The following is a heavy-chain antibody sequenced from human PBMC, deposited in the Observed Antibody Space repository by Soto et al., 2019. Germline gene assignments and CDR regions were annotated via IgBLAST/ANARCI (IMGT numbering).Heavy chain of an antibody. CDR1: GFSFSSYA. D-gene: IGHD4-4*01. V-gene: IGHV3-21*01. CDR2: ISSSSSYI. Sequence: PGGSLRLSCAASGFSFSSYAMHWVRQAPGKGLEWVSSISSSSSYIYSADSVKGRFTISRDNAKNSLYLQMNSLRAEDTAVYYCAREDYSNFDYWGQGTLVTVSS. CDR3: AREDYSNFDY. J-gene: IGHJ4*02.